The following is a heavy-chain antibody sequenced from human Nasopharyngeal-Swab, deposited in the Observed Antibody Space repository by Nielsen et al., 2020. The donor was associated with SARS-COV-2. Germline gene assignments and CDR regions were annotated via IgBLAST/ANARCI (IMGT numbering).Heavy chain of an antibody. CDR2: IYYSGST. J-gene: IGHJ6*02. Sequence: SETLSLTCTVSGGSISSYYWSWIRQPPGKGLEGIGYIYYSGSTNYNPSLKSRVTISVDTSKNQFSLKLSSVTAADTAVYYCARELGYCSSTSCYNYYGMDVWGQGTTVTVSS. V-gene: IGHV4-59*01. D-gene: IGHD2-2*02. CDR1: GGSISSYY. CDR3: ARELGYCSSTSCYNYYGMDV.